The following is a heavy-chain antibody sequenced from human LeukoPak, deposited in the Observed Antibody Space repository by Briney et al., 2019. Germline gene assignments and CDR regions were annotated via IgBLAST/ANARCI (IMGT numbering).Heavy chain of an antibody. CDR1: GFTFSSYS. J-gene: IGHJ4*02. D-gene: IGHD1-26*01. V-gene: IGHV3-21*01. Sequence: GGSLRLSCAASGFTFSSYSMNWVRQAPGKGLEWVSSISSSSSYIYYADSVKGRFTISRDNAKNSLYLQMNSLRAEDTAVYYCARDWAGGGSYYDWGQGTLVTVSS. CDR3: ARDWAGGGSYYD. CDR2: ISSSSSYI.